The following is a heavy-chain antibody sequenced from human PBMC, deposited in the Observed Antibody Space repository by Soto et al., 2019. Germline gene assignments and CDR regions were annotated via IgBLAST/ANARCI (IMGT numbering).Heavy chain of an antibody. CDR3: ARGGATVVTRTKTHAFDI. Sequence: GGSLRLSCAASGFTFSSYAMNWVRQAPGKGLEWVAVISYDGSNKYYADSVKGRFTISRDNSKNTLYLQMNSLRAEDTAVYYCARGGATVVTRTKTHAFDIWGQGTMVTVSS. CDR2: ISYDGSNK. J-gene: IGHJ3*02. V-gene: IGHV3-30-3*01. D-gene: IGHD4-17*01. CDR1: GFTFSSYA.